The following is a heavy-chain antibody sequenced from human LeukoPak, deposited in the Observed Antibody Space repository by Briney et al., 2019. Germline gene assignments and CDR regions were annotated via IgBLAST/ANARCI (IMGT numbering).Heavy chain of an antibody. CDR3: AHRRYSGSYYMRTFDI. V-gene: IGHV2-5*02. Sequence: SGPTLVNPTQTLTLTCTFSGFSLSTCGVGVGWIRQPPGKALEWLALIYWDDDKRYSPSLKSRLTITKDTSKNQVVLTMTNMDPVDTATYYCAHRRYSGSYYMRTFDIWGQGTMVTVSS. D-gene: IGHD1-26*01. CDR2: IYWDDDK. CDR1: GFSLSTCGVG. J-gene: IGHJ3*02.